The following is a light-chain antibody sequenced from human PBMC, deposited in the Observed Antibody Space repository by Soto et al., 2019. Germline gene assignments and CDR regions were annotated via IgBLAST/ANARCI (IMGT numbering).Light chain of an antibody. CDR1: QSISYW. CDR3: QQYNNYWT. CDR2: KAS. J-gene: IGKJ1*01. Sequence: DIQMTQSPSTLSASVGDRVTITCRASQSISYWLAWYQQKPGEAPNLLIYKASSLESGVPSRVSGSGSGTEFTLTISSLQPDDFATYYCQQYNNYWTFGQGTKVEIK. V-gene: IGKV1-5*03.